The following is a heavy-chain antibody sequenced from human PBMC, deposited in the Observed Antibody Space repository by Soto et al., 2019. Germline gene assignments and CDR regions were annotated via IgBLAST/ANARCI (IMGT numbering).Heavy chain of an antibody. J-gene: IGHJ4*02. V-gene: IGHV4-39*01. CDR1: SGSISSGSHN. Sequence: PSETLSLTCTVSSGSISSGSHNWAWIRQPPGKGLEWIGHMYYRGSIYSNPSLRSRVTISVDTSRNQFSLRLTSVTAADTAAYTCARHVLGYDYFDHWGQGLLVTVS. D-gene: IGHD5-12*01. CDR2: MYYRGSI. CDR3: ARHVLGYDYFDH.